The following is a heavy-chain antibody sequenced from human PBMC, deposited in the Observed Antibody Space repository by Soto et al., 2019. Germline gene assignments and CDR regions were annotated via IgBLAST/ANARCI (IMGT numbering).Heavy chain of an antibody. CDR3: ARSTMVRGVTP. V-gene: IGHV1-3*01. Sequence: ASVKVSCKASGYTFTSYAMHWVRQAPGQRLEWMGWINAGNGNTKYSQRFQGRVTITRDTSASTAYMELSSLRSEDTAVYYCARSTMVRGVTPWGQGTLVTVSS. D-gene: IGHD3-10*01. CDR2: INAGNGNT. J-gene: IGHJ5*02. CDR1: GYTFTSYA.